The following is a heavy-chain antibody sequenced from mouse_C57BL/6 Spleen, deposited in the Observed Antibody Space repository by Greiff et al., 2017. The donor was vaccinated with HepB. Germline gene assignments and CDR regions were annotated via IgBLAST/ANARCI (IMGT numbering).Heavy chain of an antibody. Sequence: EVKLQESGPGLVKPSQSLSLTCSVTGYSITSGYYWNWIRQFPGNKLEWMGYISYDGSNNYNPSLKNRISITRDTSKNQFFLKLNSVTTEDTATYYCARGGPLLNFDYWGQGTTLTVSS. CDR2: ISYDGSN. CDR1: GYSITSGYY. CDR3: ARGGPLLNFDY. J-gene: IGHJ2*01. D-gene: IGHD2-1*01. V-gene: IGHV3-6*01.